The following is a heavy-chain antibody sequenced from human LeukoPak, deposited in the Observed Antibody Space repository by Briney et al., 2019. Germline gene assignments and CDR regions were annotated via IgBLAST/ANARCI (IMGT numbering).Heavy chain of an antibody. Sequence: GGSLRLSCAASGFTFSGYWMTWVRQAPGKGLEWVANIKQDGSEKYYVDSVKGRFTISRDNAKNSLYLQMNSLRAGDTAVYYCARDIYGYFDLWGRGTLVTVSS. CDR2: IKQDGSEK. D-gene: IGHD3-16*01. J-gene: IGHJ2*01. CDR3: ARDIYGYFDL. CDR1: GFTFSGYW. V-gene: IGHV3-7*01.